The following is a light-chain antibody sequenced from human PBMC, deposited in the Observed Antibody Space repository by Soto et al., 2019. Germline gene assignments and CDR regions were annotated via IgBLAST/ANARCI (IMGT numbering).Light chain of an antibody. CDR3: SSYAGGKYV. Sequence: QSALTQPPSASGSPGQSVTISCAGTSSDVGGYNFVSWYQQHPGKAPKLMIYEVSKRPSGVPDRFPGSKSGNTASLTVSGLQAEDEADYYCSSYAGGKYVFGPGTKVTVL. V-gene: IGLV2-8*01. CDR2: EVS. CDR1: SSDVGGYNF. J-gene: IGLJ1*01.